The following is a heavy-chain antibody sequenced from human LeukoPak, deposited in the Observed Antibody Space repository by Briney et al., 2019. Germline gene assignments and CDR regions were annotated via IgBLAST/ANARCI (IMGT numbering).Heavy chain of an antibody. CDR3: ATIYGDFSDFDS. Sequence: SETLSLTCAVYGGSFSGSYWNWIRQPPGKGLQWIGEVTHDGRINYNPSFRGRVTISVDTSMNQFSLRLTSVTAADTAVYYCATIYGDFSDFDSWAQGTLVTVSS. J-gene: IGHJ4*02. CDR2: VTHDGRI. V-gene: IGHV4-34*01. CDR1: GGSFSGSY. D-gene: IGHD4-17*01.